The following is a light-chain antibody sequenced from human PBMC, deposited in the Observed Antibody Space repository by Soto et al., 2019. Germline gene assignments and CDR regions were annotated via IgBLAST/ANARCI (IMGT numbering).Light chain of an antibody. V-gene: IGKV3-20*01. Sequence: EIVLTQSPGTLSLSPGERDTLSCRASQSVSNNYLAWYQQKPGQAPRLLIYGASNRATGIPDRLSGSGSGTDFTLTIRRLEPEDFAVYYCQQYGTSGTFGQGTKVDIK. J-gene: IGKJ1*01. CDR3: QQYGTSGT. CDR1: QSVSNNY. CDR2: GAS.